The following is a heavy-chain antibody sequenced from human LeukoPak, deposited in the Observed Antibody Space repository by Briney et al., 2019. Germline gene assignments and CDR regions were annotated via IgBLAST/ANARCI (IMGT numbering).Heavy chain of an antibody. CDR1: GHAFTSYG. J-gene: IGHJ6*03. D-gene: IGHD2-15*01. Sequence: GASVKVSCKASGHAFTSYGISWVRQAPGQGLEWMGWISAYNGNTNYAQKLQGRVTMTTDTSTSTAYMELRSLRSDDTPVYYCARAPQVEYYYYYMDVWGKGTTVTVSS. V-gene: IGHV1-18*01. CDR2: ISAYNGNT. CDR3: ARAPQVEYYYYYMDV.